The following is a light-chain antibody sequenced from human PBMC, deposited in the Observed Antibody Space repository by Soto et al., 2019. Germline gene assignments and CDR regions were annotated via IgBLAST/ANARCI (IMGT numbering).Light chain of an antibody. V-gene: IGLV1-44*01. Sequence: QSVLTQPPSASGTPGQRVTISCSGSSSNIGSNFVYWYQQVPGAAPKLLIYSNNQRPSGVPDRFSGSKSGTSASLAISGLQSEDEADYYCAAWDDSLNGWVFGGGTKVTVL. J-gene: IGLJ3*02. CDR1: SSNIGSNF. CDR3: AAWDDSLNGWV. CDR2: SNN.